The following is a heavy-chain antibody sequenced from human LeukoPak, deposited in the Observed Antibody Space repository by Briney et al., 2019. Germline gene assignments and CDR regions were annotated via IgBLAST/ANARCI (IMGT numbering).Heavy chain of an antibody. CDR3: AKAPFHYYGSGSPPDY. CDR1: GFTSSSYG. CDR2: ISYDGSNK. Sequence: GGSLRLSCAAPGFTSSSYGLHWVRQAPGKGLEWVAVISYDGSNKYHADSVKGRFTISRDNSKNTLYLQMNSLRAEDTAVYYCAKAPFHYYGSGSPPDYWGQGTLVTVSS. D-gene: IGHD3-10*01. J-gene: IGHJ4*02. V-gene: IGHV3-30*18.